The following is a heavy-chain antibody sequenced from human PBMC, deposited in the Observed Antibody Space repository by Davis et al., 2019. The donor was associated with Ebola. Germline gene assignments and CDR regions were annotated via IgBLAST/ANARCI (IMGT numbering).Heavy chain of an antibody. D-gene: IGHD3-16*01. V-gene: IGHV3-30-3*01. Sequence: GESLKISCAASGFTFSSYAMHWVRQAPGKGLEWVAVISYDGSNKYYADSVKGRFTISRDNSKNTLYLQMNSLRAEDTAVYYCAKGLHFRYYYYGMDVWGQGTTVTVSS. CDR1: GFTFSSYA. CDR3: AKGLHFRYYYYGMDV. J-gene: IGHJ6*02. CDR2: ISYDGSNK.